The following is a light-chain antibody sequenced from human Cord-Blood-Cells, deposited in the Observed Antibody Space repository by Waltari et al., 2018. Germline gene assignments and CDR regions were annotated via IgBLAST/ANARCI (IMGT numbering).Light chain of an antibody. CDR2: GAS. CDR3: QQYNNWPPFT. Sequence: EIVMTQSPATLSVSPGERATLSCRASQSVSSNLAWYQQKPGQAPWLLIYGASTRATGIPARFSGSGSGTEFTLTSSSLQSEDFAVDYCQQYNNWPPFTFGPGTKVDIK. V-gene: IGKV3-15*01. J-gene: IGKJ3*01. CDR1: QSVSSN.